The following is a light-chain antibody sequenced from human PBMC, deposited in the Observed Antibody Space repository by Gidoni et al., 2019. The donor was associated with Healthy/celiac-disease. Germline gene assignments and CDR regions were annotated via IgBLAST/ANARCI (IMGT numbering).Light chain of an antibody. CDR3: QQYDDIPPLT. V-gene: IGKV1-33*01. CDR1: QYISNY. J-gene: IGKJ4*01. Sequence: DMQITQSPSSLSASVGDRVTITCQASQYISNYLNWYQQKPGKAPKRLIYDGSNLETGVPSSFSGSGSGTDFTFTISSLQAEDIATDYCQQYDDIPPLTFGGGTKVEIK. CDR2: DGS.